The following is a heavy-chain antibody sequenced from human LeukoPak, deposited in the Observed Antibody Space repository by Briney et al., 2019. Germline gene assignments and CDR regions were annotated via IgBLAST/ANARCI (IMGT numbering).Heavy chain of an antibody. Sequence: GASVKVSCKTSGYIFTSHGINWVRQAPGQGLEWMGWISGHNGKTEYGQKLQDRFTMTTDTSTSTVYMELRSLGSDDTAVYFCARSAFNKYYSDYWGQGTLVTVSA. V-gene: IGHV1-18*01. CDR3: ARSAFNKYYSDY. CDR1: GYIFTSHG. J-gene: IGHJ4*02. CDR2: ISGHNGKT.